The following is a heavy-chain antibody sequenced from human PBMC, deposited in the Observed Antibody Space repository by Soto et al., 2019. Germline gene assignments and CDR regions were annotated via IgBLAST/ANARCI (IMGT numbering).Heavy chain of an antibody. CDR2: IIPMFPTA. CDR1: GGTFSNHA. Sequence: SVKVSCKASGGTFSNHAISWVRQAPGQGLEWVGGIIPMFPTADYAQRFQGRVTITADDSTTTVYMELSGLRSEDTAMYYCARDDATYCGGDCYRYFYYGMDVWGQGTTVTVS. D-gene: IGHD2-21*02. V-gene: IGHV1-69*13. CDR3: ARDDATYCGGDCYRYFYYGMDV. J-gene: IGHJ6*02.